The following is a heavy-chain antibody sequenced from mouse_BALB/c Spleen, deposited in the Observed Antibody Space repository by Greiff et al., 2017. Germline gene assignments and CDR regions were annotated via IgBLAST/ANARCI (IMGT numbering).Heavy chain of an antibody. D-gene: IGHD2-14*01. CDR3: AMEVRRTDYYAMDY. CDR2: IDPANGNT. CDR1: GFNIKDTY. V-gene: IGHV14-3*02. J-gene: IGHJ4*01. Sequence: VQLQQSGAELVKPGASVKLSCTASGFNIKDTYMHWVKQRPEQGLEWIGRIDPANGNTKYDPKFQGKATITADTSSNTAYLQLSSLTSEDTAVYYCAMEVRRTDYYAMDYWGQGTSVTVSS.